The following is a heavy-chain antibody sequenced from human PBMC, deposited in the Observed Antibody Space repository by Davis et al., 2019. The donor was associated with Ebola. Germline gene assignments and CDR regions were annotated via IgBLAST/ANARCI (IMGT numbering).Heavy chain of an antibody. CDR3: AAWVIGYCTTYSCCTSYNWFDH. D-gene: IGHD2-2*01. J-gene: IGHJ5*02. V-gene: IGHV1-58*01. CDR2: IVIGSGHT. Sequence: AASVKVSCKASGFTFSSSAVQWVRQARGQRLEWIGWIVIGSGHTNYAQKFQERVTITRDMSTNTVYMELNSLRSEDTAVYYCAAWVIGYCTTYSCCTSYNWFDHWGQGTLVTVSS. CDR1: GFTFSSSA.